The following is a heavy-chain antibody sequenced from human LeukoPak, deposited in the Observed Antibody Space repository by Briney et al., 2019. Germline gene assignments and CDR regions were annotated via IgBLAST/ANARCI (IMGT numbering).Heavy chain of an antibody. J-gene: IGHJ4*02. D-gene: IGHD3-10*01. Sequence: GGSLRLSCAASGFTFSNYALSWVRQAPGEGLEWVSAISASGTSTYYADSVKGLFTISRDNSKNTLYLQMNSLRAEDTAVYYCAKYNSGSGKALDYWGQGTLVTVSS. CDR3: AKYNSGSGKALDY. CDR1: GFTFSNYA. V-gene: IGHV3-23*01. CDR2: ISASGTST.